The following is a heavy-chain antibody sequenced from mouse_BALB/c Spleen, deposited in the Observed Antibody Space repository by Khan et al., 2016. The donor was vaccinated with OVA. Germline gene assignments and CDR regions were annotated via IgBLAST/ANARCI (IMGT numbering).Heavy chain of an antibody. V-gene: IGHV1-4*01. Sequence: QVRLQQSGAELARPGASVKMSCKASGYTFTSYTIHWIKKRPGQGLEWIGYINPSNDYTNCNQKFKDKATLTTDKSSTTAYLRLSSLTSDDSAVYNCVRDGAYHRNDGWFAYWGQGTLVTVSA. D-gene: IGHD2-14*01. J-gene: IGHJ3*01. CDR1: GYTFTSYT. CDR2: INPSNDYT. CDR3: VRDGAYHRNDGWFAY.